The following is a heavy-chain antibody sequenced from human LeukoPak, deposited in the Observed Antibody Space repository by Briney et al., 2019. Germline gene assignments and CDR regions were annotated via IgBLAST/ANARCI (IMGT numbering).Heavy chain of an antibody. Sequence: GGSLRLSCAASGFTFSSYSMNWVRQAPGEGLEWVSSISSSSSYIYYADSVKGRFTISRDNAKNSLYLQMNSLRAEDTAVYYCARGFGTVVTPIDYWGQGTLVTVSS. CDR2: ISSSSSYI. CDR3: ARGFGTVVTPIDY. J-gene: IGHJ4*02. D-gene: IGHD4-23*01. CDR1: GFTFSSYS. V-gene: IGHV3-21*01.